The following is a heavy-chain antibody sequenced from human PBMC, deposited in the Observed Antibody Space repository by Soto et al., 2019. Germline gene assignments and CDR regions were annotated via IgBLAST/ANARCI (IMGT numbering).Heavy chain of an antibody. CDR3: ARDKGSYDFWSGYSIGPYGMDV. Sequence: SVKVSCKASGGTFSSYAISWVRQAPGQGLEWMGGIIPIFGTANYAQKFQGRVTITADESTSTAYMELSSLRSEDTAAYYCARDKGSYDFWSGYSIGPYGMDVWGQGTTVTVSS. CDR2: IIPIFGTA. V-gene: IGHV1-69*13. J-gene: IGHJ6*02. D-gene: IGHD3-3*01. CDR1: GGTFSSYA.